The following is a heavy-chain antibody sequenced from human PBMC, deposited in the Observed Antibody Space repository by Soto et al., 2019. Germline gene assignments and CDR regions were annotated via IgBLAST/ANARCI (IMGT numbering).Heavy chain of an antibody. CDR3: ALESPLVGATPVEAFDI. Sequence: SVKVSCKASGGTFSSYAISWVRQAPGQGLEWMGGIIPIFGTANYAQKFQGRVTITADESTSTAYMELSSLRSEDTAVYYCALESPLVGATPVEAFDIRGQGTMVTVSS. D-gene: IGHD1-26*01. CDR2: IIPIFGTA. CDR1: GGTFSSYA. V-gene: IGHV1-69*13. J-gene: IGHJ3*02.